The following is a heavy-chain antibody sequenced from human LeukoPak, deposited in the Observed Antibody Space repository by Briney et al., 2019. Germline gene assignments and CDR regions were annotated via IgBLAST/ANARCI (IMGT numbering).Heavy chain of an antibody. CDR3: ARGRRYSPL. CDR2: IYYSGTT. J-gene: IGHJ4*02. D-gene: IGHD6-13*01. Sequence: PSETLSLTCTVSGGSISSYYWSWIRQPPGKGLEWVGHIYYSGTTNYNPSLKSRVTISVDTSKNQFSLKLSSVTAADTAVYYCARGRRYSPLWGQGTLLTVSS. CDR1: GGSISSYY. V-gene: IGHV4-59*01.